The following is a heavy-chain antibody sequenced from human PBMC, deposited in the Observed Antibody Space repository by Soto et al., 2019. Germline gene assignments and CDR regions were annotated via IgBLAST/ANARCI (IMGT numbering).Heavy chain of an antibody. CDR2: IDPSDSYT. V-gene: IGHV5-10-1*01. CDR3: ARPGASTTVPQD. J-gene: IGHJ4*02. D-gene: IGHD4-17*01. Sequence: GESLKISCKGSGYSFTSYWISWVRQMPGKGLEWMGRIDPSDSYTNYSPSFQGHVTISADKSISTAYLQWSSLKASDTAMYYCARPGASTTVPQDWGQGTLVTAPQ. CDR1: GYSFTSYW.